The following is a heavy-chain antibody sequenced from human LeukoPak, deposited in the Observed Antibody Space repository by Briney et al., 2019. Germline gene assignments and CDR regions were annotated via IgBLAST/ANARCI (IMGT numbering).Heavy chain of an antibody. D-gene: IGHD6-13*01. Sequence: SQTLSLTRSVSFGSISIYYWRWIRQPAGKGLEWIVRIYTSGSTNYNPALKSRVTMSVDTSKNQFSHNLGSVTAGDTAGVYFWRRPIAAAGPPFDSWGQGTLVTVSS. CDR3: WRRPIAAAGPPFDS. CDR2: IYTSGST. J-gene: IGHJ4*02. V-gene: IGHV4-4*07. CDR1: FGSISIYY.